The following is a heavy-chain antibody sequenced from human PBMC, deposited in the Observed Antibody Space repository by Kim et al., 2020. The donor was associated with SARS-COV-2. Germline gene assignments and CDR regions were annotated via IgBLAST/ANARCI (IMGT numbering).Heavy chain of an antibody. Sequence: TEYAASVKGRFTISRDDSKSIAYLQMNSLKTEDTAVYYCTRGYCGGDCNYWGQGTLVTVSS. D-gene: IGHD2-21*02. V-gene: IGHV3-49*02. CDR3: TRGYCGGDCNY. CDR2: T. J-gene: IGHJ4*02.